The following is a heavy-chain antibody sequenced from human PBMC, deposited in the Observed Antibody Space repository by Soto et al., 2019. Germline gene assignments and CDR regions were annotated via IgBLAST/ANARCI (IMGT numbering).Heavy chain of an antibody. D-gene: IGHD4-4*01. Sequence: GGSLRLSCAGSGFTVSDNYMSWVRQAPGKGLEWASVIYSGGNRYYAESVRGRFTISRDNAKNTLYLQMDRLRAEDTAVYYCAADMYRNYHGFFALWGRGALVTVSS. J-gene: IGHJ2*01. CDR2: IYSGGNR. CDR3: AADMYRNYHGFFAL. V-gene: IGHV3-66*01. CDR1: GFTVSDNY.